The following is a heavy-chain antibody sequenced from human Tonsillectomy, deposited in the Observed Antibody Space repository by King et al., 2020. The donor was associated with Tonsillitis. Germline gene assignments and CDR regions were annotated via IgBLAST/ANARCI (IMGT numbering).Heavy chain of an antibody. J-gene: IGHJ5*02. D-gene: IGHD2-21*01. Sequence: VQLQQWGAGLLKPSETLSLTCAVYGGSFSGYYWSWIRQPPGKGLEWIGEINHSGSTTYNPSLKSRVTISVDTSKNQFSLKLSSVTAADTAVYYCARYFGSYELDPWGQGTLVTVSS. CDR1: GGSFSGYY. CDR2: INHSGST. CDR3: ARYFGSYELDP. V-gene: IGHV4-34*01.